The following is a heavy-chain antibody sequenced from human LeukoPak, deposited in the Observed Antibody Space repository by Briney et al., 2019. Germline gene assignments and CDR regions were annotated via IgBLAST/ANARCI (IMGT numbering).Heavy chain of an antibody. CDR2: IYPGDSET. V-gene: IGHV5-51*01. D-gene: IGHD1-26*01. J-gene: IGHJ4*02. CDR3: ARRRDLYSGSYYPFDF. CDR1: GYSFTSYW. Sequence: GESLKISCKGSGYSFTSYWIGWVRQMPGKGLEWMGIIYPGDSETRYSPSFQGQVTISADKSISTAYLQWSSLKASDTAMYYCARRRDLYSGSYYPFDFWGQGTLVTVSS.